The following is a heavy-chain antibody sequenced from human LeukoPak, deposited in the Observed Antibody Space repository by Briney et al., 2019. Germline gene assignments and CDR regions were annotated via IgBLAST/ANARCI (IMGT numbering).Heavy chain of an antibody. J-gene: IGHJ6*02. CDR3: ARDRVYYYDSSGPTWGMDV. CDR1: GYTFTGYY. CDR2: INPNSGGT. V-gene: IGHV1-2*02. D-gene: IGHD3-22*01. Sequence: ASVKLSCKASGYTFTGYYMHWVRHAPAQGLEWVGCINPNSGGTNYAEKFQGRVTMTRDTSISTAYMELSRLGSDDTAVYYCARDRVYYYDSSGPTWGMDVWGQGTTVTVSS.